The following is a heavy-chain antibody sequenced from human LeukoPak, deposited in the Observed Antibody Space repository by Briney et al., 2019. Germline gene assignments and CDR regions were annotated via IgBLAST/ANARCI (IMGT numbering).Heavy chain of an antibody. J-gene: IGHJ4*02. V-gene: IGHV3-74*01. Sequence: PGGSLRLSCAASGFTFSSYWMHWVRQAPGKGLVWVSRINSDGSSTSYADSVKGRFTISRDNSKNTLYLQMNSLRAEDTAVYYCAKSSEAYSYGIMNPSDYWGQGTLVTVSS. CDR2: INSDGSST. CDR3: AKSSEAYSYGIMNPSDY. D-gene: IGHD5-18*01. CDR1: GFTFSSYW.